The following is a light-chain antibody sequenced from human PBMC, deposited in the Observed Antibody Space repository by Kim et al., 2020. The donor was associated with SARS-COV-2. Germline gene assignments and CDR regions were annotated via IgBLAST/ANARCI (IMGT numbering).Light chain of an antibody. Sequence: EVLLTQSPGTLSLSPGERAILSCRASQSVSSSYLAWYQHKPGQSPRLLIHGASSRATGVPDRFRGGGSGTDFTLTITRLEPEDFAVYYCQQYSLSPTTFGQGTRLEIK. J-gene: IGKJ5*01. CDR1: QSVSSSY. CDR3: QQYSLSPTT. CDR2: GAS. V-gene: IGKV3-20*01.